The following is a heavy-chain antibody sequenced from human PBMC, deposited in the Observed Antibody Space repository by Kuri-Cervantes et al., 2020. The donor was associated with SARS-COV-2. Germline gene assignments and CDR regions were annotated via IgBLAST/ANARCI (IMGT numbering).Heavy chain of an antibody. CDR3: ARLRTNYDILTGYPLPDYFDY. D-gene: IGHD3-9*01. V-gene: IGHV3-30*14. CDR2: ISYDGSNK. J-gene: IGHJ4*02. Sequence: GESLKISCAASGFTFSSYAMHRVRQAPGKGLEWVAVISYDGSNKYYADSVKGRFTISRDNSKNTLYLQMNSLRAEDTAVYYCARLRTNYDILTGYPLPDYFDYWGQGTLVTVSS. CDR1: GFTFSSYA.